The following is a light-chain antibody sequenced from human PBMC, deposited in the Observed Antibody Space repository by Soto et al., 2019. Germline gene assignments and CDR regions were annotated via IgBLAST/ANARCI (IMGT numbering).Light chain of an antibody. CDR2: GAS. CDR1: QSISSSY. CDR3: QQYGSSPYT. V-gene: IGKV3-20*01. J-gene: IGKJ2*01. Sequence: EGVLTQSPGTLSLSPGERATLSCRASQSISSSYLAWYQQKPGQAPRLLIYGASIRATGIPDRFSGSGSGTDFTVTISRLEPEDLAVYYGQQYGSSPYTFGQGNKLEI.